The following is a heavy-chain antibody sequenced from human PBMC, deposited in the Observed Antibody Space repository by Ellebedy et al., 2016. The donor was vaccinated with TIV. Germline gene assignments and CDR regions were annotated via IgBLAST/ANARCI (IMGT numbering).Heavy chain of an antibody. D-gene: IGHD3-3*01. CDR2: IYSGGST. J-gene: IGHJ6*03. V-gene: IGHV3-53*01. CDR1: GFTVSSNY. Sequence: GESLKISXAASGFTVSSNYMSWVRQAPGKGLEWVSVIYSGGSTYYADSVKGRFTISRHNSKNTLYLQMNSLRAEDTAVYYCARGQNFGVVIRWYYYMDVWGKGTTVTVSS. CDR3: ARGQNFGVVIRWYYYMDV.